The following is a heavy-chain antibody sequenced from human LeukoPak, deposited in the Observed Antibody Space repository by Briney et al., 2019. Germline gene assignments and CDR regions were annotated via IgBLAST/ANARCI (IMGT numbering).Heavy chain of an antibody. D-gene: IGHD6-13*01. CDR3: AREGYSSTDTYYFDY. CDR1: GGTFSSYA. Sequence: SVTVSCTASGGTFSSYAISWVRQAPGQGLEWMGGIIPIFGTANYAQKFQGRVTITADESTSTAYMELSSLRSEDTAVYYCAREGYSSTDTYYFDYWGQGTLVTVSS. V-gene: IGHV1-69*13. J-gene: IGHJ4*02. CDR2: IIPIFGTA.